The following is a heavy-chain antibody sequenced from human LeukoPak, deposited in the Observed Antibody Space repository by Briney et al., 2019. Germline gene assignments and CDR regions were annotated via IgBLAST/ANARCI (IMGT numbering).Heavy chain of an antibody. V-gene: IGHV4-61*02. CDR2: IYISGST. CDR1: GGSISSGSYY. J-gene: IGHJ4*02. D-gene: IGHD5-24*01. CDR3: ARAMRDGYNNLFDY. Sequence: PSQTLSLTCTVSGGSISSGSYYWSWIRQPAGKGLEWIGRIYISGSTIYNPSLKSRVTISLDTSKNQFSLKLSSVTAADTAVYYCARAMRDGYNNLFDYWGQGTLVTVSS.